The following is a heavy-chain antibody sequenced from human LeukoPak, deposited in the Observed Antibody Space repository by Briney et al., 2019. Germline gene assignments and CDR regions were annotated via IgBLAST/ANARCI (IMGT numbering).Heavy chain of an antibody. V-gene: IGHV4-4*09. CDR2: IYASGSR. J-gene: IGHJ4*02. D-gene: IGHD7-27*01. Sequence: SETLSLTCTVSGVSIIDHNWSWIRQPPGKGLEWIGNIYASGSRYFNPSLKSRVAISVDTSKNQFSLNLTSVTAADTAMFYCARLKPHYLGTFDSWGQGALVIVSS. CDR1: GVSIIDHN. CDR3: ARLKPHYLGTFDS.